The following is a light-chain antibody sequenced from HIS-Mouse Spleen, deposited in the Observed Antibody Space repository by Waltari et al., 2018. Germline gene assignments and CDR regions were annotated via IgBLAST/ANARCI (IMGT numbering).Light chain of an antibody. CDR2: DVS. Sequence: QSALTQPRSVSGSPGQSVTLPCTGTRSDVGGYHYVSWYQPHPGKTPKLMIYDVSKRPSGVPDRFSGSKSGNTASLTISGLQAEDEADYYCCSYAGSYPVVFGGGTKLTVL. CDR1: RSDVGGYHY. V-gene: IGLV2-11*01. J-gene: IGLJ2*01. CDR3: CSYAGSYPVV.